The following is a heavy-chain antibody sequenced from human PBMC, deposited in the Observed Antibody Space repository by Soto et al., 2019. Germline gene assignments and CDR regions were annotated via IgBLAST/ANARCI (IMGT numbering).Heavy chain of an antibody. D-gene: IGHD3-22*01. CDR3: ATDSSPQDYANSGYREPHHFYYYGMDV. J-gene: IGHJ6*02. CDR1: GYSFTSYW. CDR2: IYPGDSDT. Sequence: GESLKISCKGSGYSFTSYWIGWVRQMPGEGLEWIGIIYPGDSDTRYSPSFQGQVTISADKSISTAYLQWSSLKASDTAVDYFATDSSPQDYANSGYREPHHFYYYGMDVWGQGTTVTVSS. V-gene: IGHV5-51*01.